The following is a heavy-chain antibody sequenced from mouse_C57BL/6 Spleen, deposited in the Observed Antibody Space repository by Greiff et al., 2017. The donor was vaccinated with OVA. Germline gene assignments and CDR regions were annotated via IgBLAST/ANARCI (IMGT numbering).Heavy chain of an antibody. V-gene: IGHV1-39*01. Sequence: VQLQQSGPELVRPGASVTISCKASGYSFTDYNMHWVKQSNGHSLEWIGVINPKYGTTGYNQKFKGKATLTVDQSSSTAYMQLHSLTSEDSAVYYCASATAQAYWGQGTPLTVSS. CDR3: ASATAQAY. D-gene: IGHD3-2*02. CDR2: INPKYGTT. J-gene: IGHJ2*01. CDR1: GYSFTDYN.